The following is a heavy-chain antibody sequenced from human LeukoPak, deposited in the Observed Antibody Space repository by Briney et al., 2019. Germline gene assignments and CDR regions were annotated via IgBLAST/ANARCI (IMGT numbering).Heavy chain of an antibody. J-gene: IGHJ4*02. V-gene: IGHV2-70*11. CDR1: GFSLTTGGLC. CDR3: ARMWGYNWNYIDY. D-gene: IGHD1-20*01. CDR2: IDSADDK. Sequence: REPGPSLVKPTQTLTLTCTFSGFSLTTGGLCVTWVRQPPGKALEWLARIDSADDKYYSTSLEARLTISKDTSKNQVVLTMTSMDPVDTATYYCARMWGYNWNYIDYWGQGSLVTVSS.